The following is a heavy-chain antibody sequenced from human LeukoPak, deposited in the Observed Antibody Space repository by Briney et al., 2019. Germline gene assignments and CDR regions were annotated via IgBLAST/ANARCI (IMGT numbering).Heavy chain of an antibody. D-gene: IGHD3-22*01. CDR1: GFSFTTYW. J-gene: IGHJ3*02. V-gene: IGHV3-7*03. CDR2: INQDGTEK. CDR3: AKVRTMIAVAFDI. Sequence: PGGSLRLSCAASGFSFTTYWMGWVRQAPGKGLEWVANINQDGTEKYYVDSAKGRFTISRDNAKNSLYLQMNSLRAEDTAVYYCAKVRTMIAVAFDIWGQGTMVTVSS.